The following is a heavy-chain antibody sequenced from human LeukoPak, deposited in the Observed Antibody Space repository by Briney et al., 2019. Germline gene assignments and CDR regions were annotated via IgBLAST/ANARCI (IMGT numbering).Heavy chain of an antibody. CDR3: AKDGGGTDFDY. Sequence: GGSLRLSCAVSGFTFSRNGMHWVRQAPGKGLEWVTFISKDGSNEYYADSVKGRFTISRDNSKNTVYLQTNSLRADDTAVYYCAKDGGGTDFDYWGQGTLVTVSS. CDR1: GFTFSRNG. CDR2: ISKDGSNE. V-gene: IGHV3-30*02. J-gene: IGHJ4*02. D-gene: IGHD1-26*01.